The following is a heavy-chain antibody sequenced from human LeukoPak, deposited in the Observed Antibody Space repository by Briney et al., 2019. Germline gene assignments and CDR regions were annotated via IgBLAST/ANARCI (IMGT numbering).Heavy chain of an antibody. CDR1: GGSISSGDYY. D-gene: IGHD1-26*01. Sequence: SQTLSLTCTVSGGSISSGDYYWSWIRQPPGKGPEWIGYIYYSGSTYYNPSLKSRVTISVDTSKNQFSLKLSSVTAADTAVYYCARARVGVTDYFDYWGQGTLVTVSS. CDR3: ARARVGVTDYFDY. V-gene: IGHV4-30-4*08. CDR2: IYYSGST. J-gene: IGHJ4*02.